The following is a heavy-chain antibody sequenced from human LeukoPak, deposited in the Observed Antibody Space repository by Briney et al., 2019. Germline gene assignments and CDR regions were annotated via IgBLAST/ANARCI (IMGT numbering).Heavy chain of an antibody. Sequence: GGSLRLSCAASGFTFSSYSMDWVRQAPGKGLEWVSSISSSSSYIYYADSVKGRFTISRDNAKNSLSLQVNSLSAEDTAVYYCARSRSGYYEDYWGQGTLVTVSS. CDR2: ISSSSSYI. CDR1: GFTFSSYS. D-gene: IGHD3-22*01. V-gene: IGHV3-21*01. J-gene: IGHJ4*02. CDR3: ARSRSGYYEDY.